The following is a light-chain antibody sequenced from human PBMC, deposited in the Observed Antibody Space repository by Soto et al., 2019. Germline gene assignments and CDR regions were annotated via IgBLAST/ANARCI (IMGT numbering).Light chain of an antibody. Sequence: DIQMTQSPSSLSASVGDRVTITCRASQNIRNYLNWYQQRPGKTPNLLVYAASNLRSGVPSRFSGSGSGTDFTLTISSLEPEDFAVYYCQQRSNWPTFGGGTKVEIK. CDR1: QNIRNY. CDR3: QQRSNWPT. CDR2: AAS. J-gene: IGKJ4*01. V-gene: IGKV1-39*01.